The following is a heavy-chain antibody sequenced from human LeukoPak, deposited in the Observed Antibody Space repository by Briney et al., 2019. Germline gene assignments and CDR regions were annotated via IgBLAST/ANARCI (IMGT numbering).Heavy chain of an antibody. V-gene: IGHV3-30*18. CDR1: EFTFSSYG. Sequence: PGRSLRLSCAASEFTFSSYGMHWVRQAPGKGLEWVAVISYDGSNKYCADSVKGRFTISRDNSKNTLYLQMNSLRAEDTAVYYCAKDMVRGVIINPYYYYYYGMDVWGKGTTVTVSS. CDR2: ISYDGSNK. CDR3: AKDMVRGVIINPYYYYYYGMDV. D-gene: IGHD3-10*01. J-gene: IGHJ6*04.